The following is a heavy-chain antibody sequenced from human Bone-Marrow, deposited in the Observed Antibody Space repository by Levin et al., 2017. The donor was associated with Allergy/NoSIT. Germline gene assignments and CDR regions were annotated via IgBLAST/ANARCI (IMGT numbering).Heavy chain of an antibody. V-gene: IGHV1-2*06. Sequence: ASVKVSCKASGYIFTGYYIHWVRQAPGQGLEWMGRINPGTGETNYAQHFQGRVTMTRDTSISTAYMELSGLRSDDTAVYYCARTIAAPTWENYFDYWGQGTLVTVSS. CDR1: GYIFTGYY. J-gene: IGHJ4*02. CDR3: ARTIAAPTWENYFDY. D-gene: IGHD6-13*01. CDR2: INPGTGET.